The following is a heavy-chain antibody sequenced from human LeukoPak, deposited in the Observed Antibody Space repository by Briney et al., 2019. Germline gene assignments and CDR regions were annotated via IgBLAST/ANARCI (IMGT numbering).Heavy chain of an antibody. V-gene: IGHV3-21*01. CDR3: ARGSEGYCSGGGCYYGMDV. J-gene: IGHJ6*01. CDR1: GFTFSSYT. Sequence: GGSLRLSCAASGFTFSSYTMNWVRQAPGKGLGWVSYISSSSSYIYYADSVKGRFTISRDNAENSLYLQMNSLRAEDTAVYYCARGSEGYCSGGGCYYGMDVWGQGTTVTVSS. D-gene: IGHD2-15*01. CDR2: ISSSSSYI.